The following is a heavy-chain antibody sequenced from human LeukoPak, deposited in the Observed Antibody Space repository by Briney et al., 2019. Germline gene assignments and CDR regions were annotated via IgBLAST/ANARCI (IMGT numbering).Heavy chain of an antibody. CDR3: ARGSVGYSSGWPHYYFDH. D-gene: IGHD6-19*01. CDR2: IYYSGST. Sequence: SETLSLTCTVSGGSISSGSYYWSWIRQPAGKGLEWIGYIYYSGSTNYNSSLKSRVTMSVDTSKIQFSLKLNSVTAADTAVYYCARGSVGYSSGWPHYYFDHWGQGTLVTVSS. CDR1: GGSISSGSYY. V-gene: IGHV4-61*10. J-gene: IGHJ4*02.